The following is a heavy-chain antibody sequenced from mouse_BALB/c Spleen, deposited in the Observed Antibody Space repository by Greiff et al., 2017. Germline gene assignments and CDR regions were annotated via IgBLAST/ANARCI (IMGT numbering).Heavy chain of an antibody. D-gene: IGHD4-1*01. CDR2: ISYSGST. V-gene: IGHV3-2*02. CDR3: ARFTGAWFAY. J-gene: IGHJ3*01. Sequence: EVMLVESGPGLVKPSQSLSLTCTVTGYSITSDYAWNWIRQFPGNKLEWMGYISYSGSTSYNPSLKSRISITRDTSKNQFFLQLNSVTTEDTATYYCARFTGAWFAYWGQGTLVTVSA. CDR1: GYSITSDYA.